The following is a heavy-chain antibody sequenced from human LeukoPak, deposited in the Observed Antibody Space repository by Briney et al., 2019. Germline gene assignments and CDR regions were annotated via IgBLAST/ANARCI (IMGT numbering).Heavy chain of an antibody. CDR2: INPNSGGT. CDR1: GYTFTGYY. Sequence: GASVKVSCKASGYTFTGYYMHWVRQAPGQGLEWMGWINPNSGGTNYAQKFQGRVTMTRDTSISTAYMELSRLRSDDTAVYYCARGRDNYDFWSGYYGDYWGQGTLVTVSS. CDR3: ARGRDNYDFWSGYYGDY. J-gene: IGHJ4*02. V-gene: IGHV1-2*02. D-gene: IGHD3-3*01.